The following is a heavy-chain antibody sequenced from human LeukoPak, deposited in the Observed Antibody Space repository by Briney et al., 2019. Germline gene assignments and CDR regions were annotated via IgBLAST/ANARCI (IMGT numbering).Heavy chain of an antibody. CDR1: GGSISSYY. V-gene: IGHV4-59*08. D-gene: IGHD3-22*01. CDR3: ARRVYDSSGYLFYYFDY. CDR2: IYYSGST. J-gene: IGHJ4*02. Sequence: SETLSLTCTVSGGSISSYYWSWIRQPPGKGLEWIGYIYYSGSTNYNPSLKSRVTISVDTSKNQFSLKLSSVTAADTAVYYCARRVYDSSGYLFYYFDYWGRGTLVTVSS.